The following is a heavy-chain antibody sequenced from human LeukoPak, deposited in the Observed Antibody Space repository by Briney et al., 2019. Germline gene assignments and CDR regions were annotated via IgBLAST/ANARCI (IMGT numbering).Heavy chain of an antibody. J-gene: IGHJ4*02. D-gene: IGHD6-13*01. CDR2: ISYDGSNK. V-gene: IGHV3-30-3*01. Sequence: PGRSLRLSCAASGFTFSSYAMHWVRQAPGKGLEWVAVISYDGSNKYYADSVKGRFTIYRDNYKNTLYLQMNSLRAEDTAVYYCARGEALAAAGTDYWGQGTLVTVSS. CDR3: ARGEALAAAGTDY. CDR1: GFTFSSYA.